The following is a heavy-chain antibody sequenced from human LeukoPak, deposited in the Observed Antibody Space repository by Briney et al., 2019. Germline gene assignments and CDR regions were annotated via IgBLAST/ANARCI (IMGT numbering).Heavy chain of an antibody. CDR3: ARTSSGWTRFDP. CDR2: IYYSGST. V-gene: IGHV4-59*12. CDR1: GGSISSYY. Sequence: SETLSLTCTVSGGSISSYYWSWIRQPPGKGLEWIGYIYYSGSTNYNPSLKGRVTISVDTSKNQFSLKLSSVTAADTAVYYCARTSSGWTRFDPWGQGTLVTVSS. D-gene: IGHD6-19*01. J-gene: IGHJ5*02.